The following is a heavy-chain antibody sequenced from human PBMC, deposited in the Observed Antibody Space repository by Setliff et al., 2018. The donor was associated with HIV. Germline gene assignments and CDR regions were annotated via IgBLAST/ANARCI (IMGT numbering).Heavy chain of an antibody. Sequence: GGSLRLSCAASGFTFTSYWMIWVRQAPGKGLEWVANINQDGSEKNYVDSVKGRSTISRDNAKNSLYLQMDSLRVEDTTVYYCTRKLAPGHGMDVWGQGTTVTVSS. CDR3: TRKLAPGHGMDV. J-gene: IGHJ6*02. D-gene: IGHD3-3*02. CDR1: GFTFTSYW. CDR2: INQDGSEK. V-gene: IGHV3-7*01.